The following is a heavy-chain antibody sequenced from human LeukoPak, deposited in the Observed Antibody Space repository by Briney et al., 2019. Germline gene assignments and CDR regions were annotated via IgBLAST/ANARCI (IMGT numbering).Heavy chain of an antibody. V-gene: IGHV4-59*01. CDR2: IHHSGST. CDR1: GGSIRSYY. D-gene: IGHD3-22*01. CDR3: ARRGYYYDSRGYYYFDY. Sequence: PSETLSLTCTVTGGSIRSYYWGWIRQPPGEGLEWIGDIHHSGSTDYKPSLKSRVTISVDTSKNQFSLKLSSVTAADTAVYHCARRGYYYDSRGYYYFDYWGQGTLVTVSS. J-gene: IGHJ4*02.